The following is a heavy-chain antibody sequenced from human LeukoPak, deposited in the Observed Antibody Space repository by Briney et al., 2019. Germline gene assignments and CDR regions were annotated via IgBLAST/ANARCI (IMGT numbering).Heavy chain of an antibody. J-gene: IGHJ3*02. Sequence: SETLSLTCTVSGGSISSSSYYWGWIRQPPGKGLEWIGSIYYSGSTYYNPSLKSRVTISVDTSKNQFSLKLSSVTAADTAVYYCAREGYGDFQNAFDIWGQGTMVTVSS. D-gene: IGHD4-17*01. CDR1: GGSISSSSYY. V-gene: IGHV4-39*07. CDR3: AREGYGDFQNAFDI. CDR2: IYYSGST.